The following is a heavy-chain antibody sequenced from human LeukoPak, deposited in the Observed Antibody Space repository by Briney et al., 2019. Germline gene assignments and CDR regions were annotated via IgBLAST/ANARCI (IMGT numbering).Heavy chain of an antibody. J-gene: IGHJ4*02. D-gene: IGHD6-13*01. Sequence: SVKVSCKASGGTFSSYAISWVRQAPGQGLEWMGRIIPILGIANYAQKFQGRVTITADKSTSTAYMELSSLRSEDTAVYYCARDIAPAGSYYWGQGTLVTVSS. V-gene: IGHV1-69*04. CDR3: ARDIAPAGSYY. CDR1: GGTFSSYA. CDR2: IIPILGIA.